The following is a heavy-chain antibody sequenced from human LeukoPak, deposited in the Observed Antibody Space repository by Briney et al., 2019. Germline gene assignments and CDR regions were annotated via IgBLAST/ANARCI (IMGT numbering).Heavy chain of an antibody. D-gene: IGHD3-10*01. Sequence: SVKVSCKASGGTFSSYAISWVRQAPGQGLEWMGRIIPILGIANYPQKFQGRVTITADKSTSTAYMELSSLRSEDTAVYYCARDPAYYGSGSYLLSMLRVQMVSYGMDVWGQGTTVTVSS. CDR2: IIPILGIA. J-gene: IGHJ6*02. CDR1: GGTFSSYA. V-gene: IGHV1-69*04. CDR3: ARDPAYYGSGSYLLSMLRVQMVSYGMDV.